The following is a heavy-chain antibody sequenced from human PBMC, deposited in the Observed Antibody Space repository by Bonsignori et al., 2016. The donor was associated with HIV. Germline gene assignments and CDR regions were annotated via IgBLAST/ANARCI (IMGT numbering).Heavy chain of an antibody. CDR3: ARDRKYYYDSSAAQWAFDI. CDR1: GFTFSTYW. Sequence: GGSLRLSCAASGFTFSTYWMSWVRQAPGKGLEWVANIKQDGSEKYYVDSVKGRLTISRDNAKNSLYLQMNSLRAEDTAVYYCARDRKYYYDSSAAQWAFDIWGQGTVVTVSS. J-gene: IGHJ3*02. CDR2: IKQDGSEK. V-gene: IGHV3-7*01. D-gene: IGHD3-22*01.